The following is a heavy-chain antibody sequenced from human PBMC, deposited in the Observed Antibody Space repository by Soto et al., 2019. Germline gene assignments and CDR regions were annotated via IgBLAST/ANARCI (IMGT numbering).Heavy chain of an antibody. CDR3: ARDGSSSFHPPDEYYYYGMDV. Sequence: QVQLVESGGGVVQPGRSLRLSCAASGFTFSSYAMHWVRQAPDKGLEWVAVISYDGSNKYYADSVKGRFTISRDNSKNTLYLHMNRLRAEDTAVYYCARDGSSSFHPPDEYYYYGMDVWGQGTTVTVSS. V-gene: IGHV3-30-3*01. CDR1: GFTFSSYA. D-gene: IGHD6-6*01. CDR2: ISYDGSNK. J-gene: IGHJ6*02.